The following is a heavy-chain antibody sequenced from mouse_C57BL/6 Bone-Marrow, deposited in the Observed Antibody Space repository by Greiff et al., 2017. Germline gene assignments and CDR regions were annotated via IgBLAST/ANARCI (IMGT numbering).Heavy chain of an antibody. Sequence: VQLQQPGAELVRPGSSVKLSCKASGYTFTSYWMDWVKQRPGQGLEWIGNIYPSDSETHYNQKFKDKATLTVDKSSSTAYMQLSSLTSEDSAVYYCAREYYGNSYFDYWGQGTTLTVSS. CDR1: GYTFTSYW. CDR3: AREYYGNSYFDY. J-gene: IGHJ2*01. CDR2: IYPSDSET. V-gene: IGHV1-61*01. D-gene: IGHD2-1*01.